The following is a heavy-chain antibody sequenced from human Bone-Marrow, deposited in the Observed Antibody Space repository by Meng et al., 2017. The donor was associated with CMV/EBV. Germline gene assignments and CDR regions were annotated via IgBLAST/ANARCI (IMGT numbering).Heavy chain of an antibody. V-gene: IGHV3-20*04. CDR3: ARDPYTIAEGDY. CDR2: MNWNGGRI. CDR1: GFTFDDYG. Sequence: GESLKISCAASGFTFDDYGMSWVRQAPGKGLEWVSGMNWNGGRIGYADSVKGRFTISRDNAKDSLYLQMNSLRAEDTALYYCARDPYTIAEGDYWGQGTLVTFSS. J-gene: IGHJ4*02. D-gene: IGHD3-9*01.